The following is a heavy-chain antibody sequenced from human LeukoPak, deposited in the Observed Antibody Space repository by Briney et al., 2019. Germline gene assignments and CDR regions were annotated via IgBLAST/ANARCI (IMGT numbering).Heavy chain of an antibody. J-gene: IGHJ4*02. V-gene: IGHV3-30*02. CDR2: IRYDGSSK. D-gene: IGHD2/OR15-2a*01. CDR1: GFTFSSYG. Sequence: PGGSLRLSCAASGFTFSSYGMHWVRQAPGKGLEWVAFIRYDGSSKYYADSVKGRFTISRDNSKNTLYLQMNSLTAEDTAVYYCTRKGSQWDFLVDYWGQGTRVAVSP. CDR3: TRKGSQWDFLVDY.